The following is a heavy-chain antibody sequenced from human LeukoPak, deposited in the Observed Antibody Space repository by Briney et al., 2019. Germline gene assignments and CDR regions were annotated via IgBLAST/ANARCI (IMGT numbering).Heavy chain of an antibody. Sequence: SQTLSLTCAISGDSVSSNSAAWNWIRQSPSRGLEWLGRTYYRSKWYNDYAVSVKSRITINPDTSKNQFSLQLNSVTPEDTAVYYCARGPYIAVAGSIPVGSYYGMDVWGQGTTVTVSS. CDR2: TYYRSKWYN. CDR3: ARGPYIAVAGSIPVGSYYGMDV. D-gene: IGHD6-19*01. V-gene: IGHV6-1*01. CDR1: GDSVSSNSAA. J-gene: IGHJ6*02.